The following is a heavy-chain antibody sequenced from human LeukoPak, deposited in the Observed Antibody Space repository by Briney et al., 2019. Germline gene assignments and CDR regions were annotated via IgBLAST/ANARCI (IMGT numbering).Heavy chain of an antibody. CDR2: TNHSGST. J-gene: IGHJ2*01. Sequence: SETLSLTCAVCGGSFRGYYWSWIRQPPGKGLEWIGETNHSGSTNYNPSLKSRVTISVDTSKNQFSLKLSSVTAADTAVYYCARGGRSLVAAQFDLWGRGTLVTVSS. D-gene: IGHD2-15*01. V-gene: IGHV4-34*01. CDR1: GGSFRGYY. CDR3: ARGGRSLVAAQFDL.